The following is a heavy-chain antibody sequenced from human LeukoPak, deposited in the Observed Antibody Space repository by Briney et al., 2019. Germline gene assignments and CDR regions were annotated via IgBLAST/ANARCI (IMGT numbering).Heavy chain of an antibody. Sequence: ASVKVSCRASGYTFKTYAISWVRQAPGQGLEWMGWISTYNGDTKYAQKFQGRVTMTTDTSTSTAYMELRSLRSDDPAVYYCARDPSNTSGWYIYFDYWGQGALVTVSS. CDR2: ISTYNGDT. J-gene: IGHJ4*02. V-gene: IGHV1-18*01. D-gene: IGHD6-19*01. CDR3: ARDPSNTSGWYIYFDY. CDR1: GYTFKTYA.